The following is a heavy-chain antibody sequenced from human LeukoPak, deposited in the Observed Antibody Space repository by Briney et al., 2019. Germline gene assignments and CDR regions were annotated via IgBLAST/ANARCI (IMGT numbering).Heavy chain of an antibody. CDR2: IRYDGSSK. D-gene: IGHD5-18*01. V-gene: IGHV3-30*02. CDR3: AKGYSYGIDY. Sequence: GGSLRLSRAASGFTFSNYGMHWVRQAPGKGLEWVAFIRYDGSSKDYADSVKGRFAFSRDNSKNTLYLQMNNLRAEDTAVYYCAKGYSYGIDYWGQGTLVTVSS. J-gene: IGHJ4*02. CDR1: GFTFSNYG.